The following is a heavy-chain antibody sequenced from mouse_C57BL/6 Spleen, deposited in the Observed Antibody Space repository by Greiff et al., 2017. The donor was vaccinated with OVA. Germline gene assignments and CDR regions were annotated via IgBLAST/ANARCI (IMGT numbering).Heavy chain of an antibody. CDR2: INPYNGGT. D-gene: IGHD1-1*01. J-gene: IGHJ4*01. CDR3: ARNDGSSSYYYAMDY. V-gene: IGHV1-19*01. CDR1: GYTFTDYY. Sequence: VQLQQSGPVLVKPGASVKMSCKASGYTFTDYYMNWVKQSHGKSLEWIGVINPYNGGTSYNQKFKGKATLTVDKSSSTAYMELNSLTSEDSAVYYCARNDGSSSYYYAMDYWGQGTSVTVSS.